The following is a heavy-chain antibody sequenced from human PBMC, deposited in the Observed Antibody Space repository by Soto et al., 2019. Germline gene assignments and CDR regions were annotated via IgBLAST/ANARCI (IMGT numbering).Heavy chain of an antibody. CDR2: ISPDGKLI. CDR1: GFTFSAYS. CDR3: SRDPAAGADRWFDP. V-gene: IGHV3-30*04. J-gene: IGHJ5*02. D-gene: IGHD6-13*01. Sequence: PGGSLRLSCVASGFTFSAYSMHWVRQAPGKGLEWVAVISPDGKLIFYADSVKGRLTISRDNSRNTLYLQIDSLRAEDTALYYCSRDPAAGADRWFDPWGQGTLVTVSS.